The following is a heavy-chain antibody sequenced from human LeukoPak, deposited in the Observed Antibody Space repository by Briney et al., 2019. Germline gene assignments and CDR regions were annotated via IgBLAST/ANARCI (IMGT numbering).Heavy chain of an antibody. CDR2: IIPIFGTA. CDR1: GGTFSSYA. CDR3: ARAVNDSRKITY. J-gene: IGHJ4*02. V-gene: IGHV1-69*05. D-gene: IGHD2-15*01. Sequence: SVKVSCKASGGTFSSYAISWVRQAPGQGLEWMGGIIPIFGTANYAQKFQGRVMITTDESTSTAYMELSSLRSEDTAVYYCARAVNDSRKITYWGRGTLVTVSS.